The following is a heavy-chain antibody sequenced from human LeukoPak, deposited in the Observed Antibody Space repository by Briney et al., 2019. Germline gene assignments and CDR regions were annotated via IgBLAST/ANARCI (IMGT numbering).Heavy chain of an antibody. V-gene: IGHV4-34*01. J-gene: IGHJ4*02. CDR1: GGSISSYY. CDR2: INHSGST. Sequence: PSETLSLTCTVSGGSISSYYWSWIRQPPGKGLEWIGEINHSGSTNYNPSLKSRVTISVDRSKNQFSLKLSSVTAADTAVYYCARETDDLFDYWGQGTLVTVSS. CDR3: ARETDDLFDY.